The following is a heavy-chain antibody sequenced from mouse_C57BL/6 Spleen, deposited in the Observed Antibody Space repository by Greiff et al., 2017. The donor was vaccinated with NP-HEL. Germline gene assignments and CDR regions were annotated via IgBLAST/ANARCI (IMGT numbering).Heavy chain of an antibody. J-gene: IGHJ1*03. D-gene: IGHD2-1*01. CDR2: IRLKSDNYAT. Sequence: EVKLVESGGGLVQPGGSMKLSCVASGFTFSNYWMNWVRQSPEKGLEWVAQIRLKSDNYATHYAESVKGRFTISRDDSKSSVYLQMNNLRAEDTGIYYCTNGNSWYFDVWGTGTTVTVSS. CDR1: GFTFSNYW. V-gene: IGHV6-3*01. CDR3: TNGNSWYFDV.